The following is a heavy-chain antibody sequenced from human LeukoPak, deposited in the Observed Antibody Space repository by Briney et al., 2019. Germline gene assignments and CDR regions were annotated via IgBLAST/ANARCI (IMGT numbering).Heavy chain of an antibody. CDR1: GFTFSSYE. CDR2: ISSSGSTI. Sequence: GGSLRLSCAASGFTFSSYEVNWVRQAPGKGLEWVSYISSSGSTIYYADSVKGRFTISRDNAKNSLYLQMNSLRAEDTAVYYCARAQYYTGCWGQGTLVTVSS. CDR3: ARAQYYTGC. J-gene: IGHJ4*02. V-gene: IGHV3-48*03. D-gene: IGHD2/OR15-2a*01.